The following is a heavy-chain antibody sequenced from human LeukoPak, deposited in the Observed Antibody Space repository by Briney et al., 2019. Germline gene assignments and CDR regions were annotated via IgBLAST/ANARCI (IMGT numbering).Heavy chain of an antibody. J-gene: IGHJ4*02. CDR3: AGGGSGWYSEY. D-gene: IGHD6-19*01. Sequence: GGSLRLSCAASGFTFRAYDMQWVRQPIGGGLQWVSAIGTAGNTFYADSVKGRFTISRDNAKNTLYLQMNSLRAEDTAVYYCAGGGSGWYSEYWGQGTLVTVSS. CDR1: GFTFRAYD. CDR2: IGTAGNT. V-gene: IGHV3-13*01.